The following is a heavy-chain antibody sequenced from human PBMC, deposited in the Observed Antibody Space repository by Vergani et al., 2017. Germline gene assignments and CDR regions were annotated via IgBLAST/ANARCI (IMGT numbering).Heavy chain of an antibody. CDR3: AKDHSRWSSGWSNGDY. Sequence: DVHLAESGGGFFQPGGSLRLSCSASGFSFNSYWMHWVRQVPGKGLLWVSRIKSDGSITAYADSVKGRFTISRDNAQNTLYLQMNSLRAEDTAVYYCAKDHSRWSSGWSNGDYWGQGTLVTVSS. CDR1: GFSFNSYW. CDR2: IKSDGSIT. V-gene: IGHV3-74*03. J-gene: IGHJ4*02. D-gene: IGHD6-19*01.